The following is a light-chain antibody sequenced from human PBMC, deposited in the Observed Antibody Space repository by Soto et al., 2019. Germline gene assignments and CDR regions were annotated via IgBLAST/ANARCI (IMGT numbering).Light chain of an antibody. CDR2: DAS. CDR3: QQRSNWPPHT. J-gene: IGKJ2*01. CDR1: ESVNNY. V-gene: IGKV3-11*01. Sequence: EVVLTQSPATLSLSPGERATLSCRASESVNNYLAWYQQKPGKAPRLLIYDASNRSTGIPARFSGSGSGTAFTTTTISLEHADVAVYFCQQRSNWPPHTFGQGTKLHIK.